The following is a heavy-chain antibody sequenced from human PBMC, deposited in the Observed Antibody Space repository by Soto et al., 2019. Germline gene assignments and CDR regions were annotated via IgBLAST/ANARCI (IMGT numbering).Heavy chain of an antibody. Sequence: QVQLVQSEPEVKKPGASVKVSCNASGYNFNTYGITWVRQAPGQGLEWMGWISAYNGNTNYAQSFQDRVTLTTMTTDTSTTTAFMELRSLRSDDTAVYYCANTRAYCGNSYFDSWGLGTLVTVSS. CDR3: ANTRAYCGNSYFDS. V-gene: IGHV1-18*01. D-gene: IGHD3-10*01. CDR2: ISAYNGNT. CDR1: GYNFNTYG. J-gene: IGHJ4*02.